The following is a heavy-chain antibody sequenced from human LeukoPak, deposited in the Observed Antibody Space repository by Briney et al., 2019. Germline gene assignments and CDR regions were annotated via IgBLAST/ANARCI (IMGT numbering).Heavy chain of an antibody. D-gene: IGHD4-17*01. CDR2: TSESGGST. V-gene: IGHV3-23*01. CDR3: AKRSDYGTDDIYFDH. CDR1: GFTFSRYG. Sequence: GGSLRLSCAASGFTFSRYGMSWVRQAPGKGLEWVSATSESGGSTYYADTVEGRFTISRDNSKNTLFLQMNSLRAEDTAVYYCAKRSDYGTDDIYFDHWGQGTLVTVSS. J-gene: IGHJ4*02.